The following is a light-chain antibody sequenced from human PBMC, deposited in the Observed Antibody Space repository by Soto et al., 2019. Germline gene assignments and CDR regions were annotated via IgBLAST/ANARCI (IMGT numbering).Light chain of an antibody. CDR2: GNN. CDR1: NSNIGAGYD. CDR3: QSYDSSLSGYVV. V-gene: IGLV1-40*01. J-gene: IGLJ2*01. Sequence: QSVLTQPPSVSGAPGQRVIISGTGSNSNIGAGYDVHWYQQLPGTAPKLLIYGNNNRPSGVPDRFSGSKSGTSASLAITGLQAEDEADYYCQSYDSSLSGYVVFGGGTKLTVL.